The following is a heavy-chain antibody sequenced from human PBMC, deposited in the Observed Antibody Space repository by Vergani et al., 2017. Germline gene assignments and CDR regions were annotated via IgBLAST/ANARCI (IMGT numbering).Heavy chain of an antibody. CDR1: GYSLSELT. D-gene: IGHD3-22*01. J-gene: IGHJ4*02. Sequence: VQLVQSGSEVRKPRASVKVSCPVSGYSLSELTIHWVRQAPGKGLEWRGGFDPEHGEVTFAHHIQGRVTMTEDRSTDTAYMELSSLRPEDTALYYCAIGTDSYDSSGYYLDYWGQGTLVTVSS. V-gene: IGHV1-24*01. CDR3: AIGTDSYDSSGYYLDY. CDR2: FDPEHGEV.